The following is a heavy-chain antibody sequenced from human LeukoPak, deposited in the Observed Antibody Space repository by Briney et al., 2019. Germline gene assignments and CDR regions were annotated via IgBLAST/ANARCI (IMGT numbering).Heavy chain of an antibody. D-gene: IGHD3-10*01. V-gene: IGHV4-4*02. CDR2: IEDRGNT. CDR3: AGAGTYYLDD. CDR1: GGSVSSNW. Sequence: PSGTLSLTCAVSGGSVSSNWWSWVRQPPGKGLEWIGEIEDRGNTNYNPSLKSRVTISVDKSKNQFSLKLSSLTAADTAVYYCAGAGTYYLDDWGQGTLVTVSP. J-gene: IGHJ4*02.